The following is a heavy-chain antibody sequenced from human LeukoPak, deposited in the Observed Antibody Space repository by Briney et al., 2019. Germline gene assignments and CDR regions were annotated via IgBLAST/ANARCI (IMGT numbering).Heavy chain of an antibody. Sequence: GGSLRLSCAASGFTFSNYGMHWVRQAPGKGLEWVAVISYDGSNKYYADSVKGRFTISRDNSKNTLYLQMNSLRAEDTAVYYCAKEMEAAAGSPFDYWGQGTLVTVSS. D-gene: IGHD6-13*01. CDR1: GFTFSNYG. CDR2: ISYDGSNK. V-gene: IGHV3-30*18. CDR3: AKEMEAAAGSPFDY. J-gene: IGHJ4*02.